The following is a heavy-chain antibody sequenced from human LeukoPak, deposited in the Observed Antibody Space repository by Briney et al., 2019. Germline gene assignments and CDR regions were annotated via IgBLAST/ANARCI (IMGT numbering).Heavy chain of an antibody. CDR1: GGSTSSYY. CDR3: ARGGAYCGGDCYWIDY. V-gene: IGHV4-59*01. CDR2: IYYSGST. Sequence: PSETLSLTCTVSGGSTSSYYWSWIRQPPGKGLEWIGYIYYSGSTNYNPSLKSRVTISVDTSKNQFSLKLSSVTAADTAVYYCARGGAYCGGDCYWIDYWGQGTLVTVSS. D-gene: IGHD2-21*02. J-gene: IGHJ4*02.